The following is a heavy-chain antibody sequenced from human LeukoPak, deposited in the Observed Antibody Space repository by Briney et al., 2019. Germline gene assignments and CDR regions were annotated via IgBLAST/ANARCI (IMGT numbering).Heavy chain of an antibody. V-gene: IGHV1-46*01. Sequence: GASVKVSCKASGYTFTSYYMHWVRQAPGQGLEWMGIINPSGGSTSYAQKFQGRVTMTRDMSTSTVYMELSSLRSGDTAVYYCARGGHGWQLNRVFGDYWGQGTLVTVSS. D-gene: IGHD6-6*01. CDR3: ARGGHGWQLNRVFGDY. CDR1: GYTFTSYY. J-gene: IGHJ4*02. CDR2: INPSGGST.